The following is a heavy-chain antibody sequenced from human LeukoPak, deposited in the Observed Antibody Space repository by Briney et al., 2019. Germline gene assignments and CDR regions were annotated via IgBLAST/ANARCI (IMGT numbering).Heavy chain of an antibody. CDR1: GFTFSTLG. CDR3: AKGGSSDY. V-gene: IGHV3-23*01. D-gene: IGHD6-6*01. CDR2: ITSSGDYT. J-gene: IGHJ4*02. Sequence: PGGSLRLSCAASGFTFSTLGMSWVRQAPGRGLEWVSTITSSGDYTYYADSVKGRFTISRDNPKNTLYLQMNSLRAEDTALYYCAKGGSSDYWGQGTLVTVSS.